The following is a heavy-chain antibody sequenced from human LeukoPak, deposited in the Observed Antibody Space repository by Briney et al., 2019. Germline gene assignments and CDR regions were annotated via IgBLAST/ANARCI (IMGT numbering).Heavy chain of an antibody. Sequence: GGSLRLSCAASGFNFNNYAMSWVRQAPGKGLAWVSAISGSGSRTYYADSVKGRFTISRDNSKNTLNLQMNSLGAEDTAVYYCAKDSNGNYGVEYFQHWGQGTLVTVSS. CDR1: GFNFNNYA. V-gene: IGHV3-23*01. D-gene: IGHD4-17*01. CDR2: ISGSGSRT. CDR3: AKDSNGNYGVEYFQH. J-gene: IGHJ1*01.